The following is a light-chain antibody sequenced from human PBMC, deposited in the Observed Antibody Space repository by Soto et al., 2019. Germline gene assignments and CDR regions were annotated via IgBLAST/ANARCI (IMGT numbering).Light chain of an antibody. CDR3: QQYDSSPIT. CDR2: GAS. V-gene: IGKV3-20*01. CDR1: QSVSSSY. J-gene: IGKJ5*01. Sequence: EILWTQSPGTLSLSPGERGSLSCRASQSVSSSYLAWYQQKPGQAPSLLIYGASRRATGIPDRFSGSGSGTDFTLTISRLEPEDFAVYYCQQYDSSPITFGQGTRLEIK.